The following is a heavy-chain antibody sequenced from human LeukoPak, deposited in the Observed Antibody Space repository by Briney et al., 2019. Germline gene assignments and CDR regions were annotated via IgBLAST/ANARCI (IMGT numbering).Heavy chain of an antibody. D-gene: IGHD1-26*01. CDR3: ARRGSYFSDAFDI. J-gene: IGHJ3*02. V-gene: IGHV4-59*08. CDR2: IYYSGST. CDR1: GGSISSYY. Sequence: SETLSLTCTVSGGSISSYYWSWIRQPPGKGLEWIGYIYYSGSTNYNPSLKSRVTISVDTSENQFSLKLSSVTAADTAVYYCARRGSYFSDAFDIWGQGTMVTVSS.